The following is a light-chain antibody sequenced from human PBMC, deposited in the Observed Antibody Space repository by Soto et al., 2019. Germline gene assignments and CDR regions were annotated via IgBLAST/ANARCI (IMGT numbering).Light chain of an antibody. J-gene: IGLJ3*02. CDR2: EGT. Sequence: QSALTQPASVSGSPGQSITISCTGKSSDFGTYNIVSWYQQYPGKAPKLIIYEGTKRPPGVSDRFSGSESGNTASLTISGLQTEDEADYYCCSHAGSSSWVFGGGTKLTVL. V-gene: IGLV2-23*01. CDR3: CSHAGSSSWV. CDR1: SSDFGTYNI.